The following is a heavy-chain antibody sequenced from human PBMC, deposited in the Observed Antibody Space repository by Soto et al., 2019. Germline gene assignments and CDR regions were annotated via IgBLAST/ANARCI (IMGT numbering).Heavy chain of an antibody. D-gene: IGHD2-2*01. J-gene: IGHJ5*02. V-gene: IGHV3-9*01. CDR1: GFTFDDYA. CDR3: ATTGDLGKCGNTSPGNSQCEP. CDR2: ISWNSANI. Sequence: GGSLRLSCTASGFTFDDYAMHWVRQGPGKGLEWVSGISWNSANIFYADSVKGRFTISRDNAKNSFSLQMNSLKPEDTALYHFATTGDLGKCGNTSPGNSQCEPWGQGTRVTVSS.